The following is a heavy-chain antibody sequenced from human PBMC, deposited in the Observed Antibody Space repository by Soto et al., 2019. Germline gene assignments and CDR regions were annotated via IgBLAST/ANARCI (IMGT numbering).Heavy chain of an antibody. CDR1: GFIFMNYG. J-gene: IGHJ5*02. CDR2: ISYDGRNE. Sequence: PGGSLRLSCAGSGFIFMNYGMHWVRQAPGKGLEWVAVISYDGRNEYFADSVKGRFTISRDNPKNTLFLQMNSLRAEDTAVYYCAKDPDSSGYLGAHWFDPWGQGTLVTVSS. V-gene: IGHV3-30*18. D-gene: IGHD3-22*01. CDR3: AKDPDSSGYLGAHWFDP.